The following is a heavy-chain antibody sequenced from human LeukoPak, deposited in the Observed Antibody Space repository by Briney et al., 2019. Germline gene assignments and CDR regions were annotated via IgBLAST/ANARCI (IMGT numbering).Heavy chain of an antibody. J-gene: IGHJ4*02. CDR3: AKDVSGIAVAGLDY. CDR1: GFTFSSYG. V-gene: IGHV3-30*02. D-gene: IGHD6-19*01. Sequence: GGSLRLSCAASGFTFSSYGMHWVRQAPGKGLEWVAFIRYDGSNEYYADSVKGRFTISRDNSKNTLYLQMNSLRAEDTAVYYCAKDVSGIAVAGLDYWGQGTLVTVSS. CDR2: IRYDGSNE.